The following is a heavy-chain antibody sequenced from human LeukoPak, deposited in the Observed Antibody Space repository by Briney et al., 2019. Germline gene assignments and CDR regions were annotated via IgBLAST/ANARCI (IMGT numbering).Heavy chain of an antibody. CDR3: AMRLIAAAGTQAFDI. D-gene: IGHD6-13*01. CDR2: ISSSRSYI. Sequence: PGGSLRLSCAASGFTFSSYSMNWVRQAPGKGLEWVSSISSSRSYIYYADSVKGRFTISRDNAKNSLYLQMNSLRAEDTAVYYCAMRLIAAAGTQAFDIWGQGTMVTVSS. J-gene: IGHJ3*02. CDR1: GFTFSSYS. V-gene: IGHV3-21*01.